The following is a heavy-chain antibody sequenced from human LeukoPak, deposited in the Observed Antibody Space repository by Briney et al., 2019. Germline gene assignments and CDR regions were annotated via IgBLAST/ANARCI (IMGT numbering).Heavy chain of an antibody. CDR1: GIIFGNHG. D-gene: IGHD2-21*01. CDR2: IRPNGDRT. CDR3: ARAYDKAYDY. V-gene: IGHV3-23*01. Sequence: GGSLRLSCAASGIIFGNHGMAWVRQAPGKGLEWVSSIRPNGDRTFYADFVKGRFTISRDNSKNTVSLHMNSLRAEGSAIYRCARAYDKAYDYWGQGTLVTVSS. J-gene: IGHJ4*02.